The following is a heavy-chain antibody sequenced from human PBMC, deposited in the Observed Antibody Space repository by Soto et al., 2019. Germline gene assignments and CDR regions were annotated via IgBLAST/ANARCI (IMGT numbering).Heavy chain of an antibody. J-gene: IGHJ4*02. CDR2: INPSGGHT. CDR1: GNAFTNYY. Sequence: ASVKVSCKASGNAFTNYYIHWVRQAPGQGLEWMGTINPSGGHTTYAQKFLGRVTMTRDTSTSTLYMELTSLRSEDTAVYYCARGGHAVVVTPAFDCWGQGPLVTVSS. D-gene: IGHD2-21*02. CDR3: ARGGHAVVVTPAFDC. V-gene: IGHV1-46*01.